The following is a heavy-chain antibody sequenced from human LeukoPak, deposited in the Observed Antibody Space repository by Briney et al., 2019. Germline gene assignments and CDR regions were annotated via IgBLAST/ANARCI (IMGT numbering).Heavy chain of an antibody. CDR2: ITSDGSIQ. Sequence: PGGSLRLSCVTSGFTFSSYGMHWVRQAPGKGLQWVARITSDGSIQQHADSVRGRFTISRDSSKNTLYLQMNSLGAEDTAMYSCTREGGGYEIDYWGQGTLVIVSS. V-gene: IGHV3-33*01. J-gene: IGHJ4*02. D-gene: IGHD5-12*01. CDR1: GFTFSSYG. CDR3: TREGGGYEIDY.